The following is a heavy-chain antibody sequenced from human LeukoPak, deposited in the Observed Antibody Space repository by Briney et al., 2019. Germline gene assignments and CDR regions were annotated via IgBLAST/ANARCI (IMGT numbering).Heavy chain of an antibody. J-gene: IGHJ4*02. CDR3: ARSWGYDFWSGNLLDY. Sequence: SETLSLTCTVSGGSLSSHGYYWGWIRQPPGKGLEWIGSIFRTGSTYYSASLKSRVTMSLDMSKNQFSLELSSVTAADTAAYHCARSWGYDFWSGNLLDYWGQGILVTVSS. V-gene: IGHV4-39*07. CDR1: GGSLSSHGYY. CDR2: IFRTGST. D-gene: IGHD3-3*01.